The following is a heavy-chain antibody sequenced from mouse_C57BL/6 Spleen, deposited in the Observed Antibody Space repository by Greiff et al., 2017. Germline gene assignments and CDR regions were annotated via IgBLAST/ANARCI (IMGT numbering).Heavy chain of an antibody. D-gene: IGHD1-1*01. CDR2: IYPSDSET. V-gene: IGHV1-61*01. CDR1: GYTFTSYW. J-gene: IGHJ2*01. CDR3: ARGGYYGSSYFY. Sequence: QVQLQQPGAELVRPGSSVKLSCKASGYTFTSYWMDWVKQRPGQGLEWIGNIYPSDSETHYNQKFKDKATLTVDKSSSTAYMQLISLTSEDSAVYYCARGGYYGSSYFYWGQGTTLTVSS.